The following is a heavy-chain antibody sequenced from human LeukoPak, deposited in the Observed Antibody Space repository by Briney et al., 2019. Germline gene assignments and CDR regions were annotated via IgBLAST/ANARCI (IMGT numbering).Heavy chain of an antibody. CDR2: ISAYNGNT. D-gene: IGHD3-9*01. CDR1: GYTFTSYG. Sequence: GASVKVSCKASGYTFTSYGISWVRQAPGQGLEWMGWISAYNGNTNYAQKLRGRVTMTTDTSTSTAYMELRSLRSDDTAVYYCAREQGYYDILTGYYRYYFDYWGQETLVTVSS. CDR3: AREQGYYDILTGYYRYYFDY. V-gene: IGHV1-18*01. J-gene: IGHJ4*02.